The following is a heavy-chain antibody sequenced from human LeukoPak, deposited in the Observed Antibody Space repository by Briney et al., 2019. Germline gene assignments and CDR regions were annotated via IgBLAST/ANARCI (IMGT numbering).Heavy chain of an antibody. CDR1: GYTFTSYY. CDR3: ARDLVGGIWSAGF. J-gene: IGHJ4*02. D-gene: IGHD3-3*01. Sequence: GASVKVSCKASGYTFTSYYMHWVRQAPGQGLEWMGRITPNTGGTIYAQRFQGRATMTRDTSISAAYMELSSLTSDDTAIYYCARDLVGGIWSAGFWGQGTLVTVSS. V-gene: IGHV1-2*06. CDR2: ITPNTGGT.